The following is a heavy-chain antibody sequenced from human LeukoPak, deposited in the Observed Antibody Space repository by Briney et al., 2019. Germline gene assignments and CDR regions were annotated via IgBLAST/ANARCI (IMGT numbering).Heavy chain of an antibody. CDR3: ARSPGYSGYDHNWFDP. Sequence: ASVTVSFTASGGTFSSYAISWVRQAPGQGLEWMGGIIPIFGTANYAQKFQGRVTITADKSTSKAYMELSSLRSEDTAVYYCARSPGYSGYDHNWFDPWGQGTLVTVSS. J-gene: IGHJ5*02. CDR2: IIPIFGTA. CDR1: GGTFSSYA. D-gene: IGHD5-12*01. V-gene: IGHV1-69*06.